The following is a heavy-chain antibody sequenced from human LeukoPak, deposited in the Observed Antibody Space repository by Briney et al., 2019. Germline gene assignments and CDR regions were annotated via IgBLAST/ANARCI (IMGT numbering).Heavy chain of an antibody. Sequence: GGSLRLSCAASGFTFSNYWMHWVRQAPGKGLVWVSRINSDGSITNYADSVKGRFTISRDNAKNTLFLQMNSLRAEETAVYYCSAATGTHDFWGQGTLVTVSS. J-gene: IGHJ4*02. CDR3: SAATGTHDF. CDR2: INSDGSIT. V-gene: IGHV3-74*01. D-gene: IGHD6-13*01. CDR1: GFTFSNYW.